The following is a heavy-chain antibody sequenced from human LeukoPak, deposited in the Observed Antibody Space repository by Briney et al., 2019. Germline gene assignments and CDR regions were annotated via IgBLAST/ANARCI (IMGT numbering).Heavy chain of an antibody. CDR2: INPNSGGT. V-gene: IGHV1-2*02. Sequence: ASVKVSCKASGHTFTGYYMHWVRQAPGQGFEWMGWINPNSGGTNYAQKFQGRVTMTRDTSISTAYMELSRLGSDDTAVYYCTRGVSIATRSAYYFDYWGQGTLVTVSS. CDR1: GHTFTGYY. J-gene: IGHJ4*02. D-gene: IGHD6-6*01. CDR3: TRGVSIATRSAYYFDY.